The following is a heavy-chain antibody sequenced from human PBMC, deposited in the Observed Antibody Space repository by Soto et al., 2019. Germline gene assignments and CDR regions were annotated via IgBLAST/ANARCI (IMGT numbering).Heavy chain of an antibody. D-gene: IGHD3-16*01. CDR3: AHIPNYYQYDWFDP. CDR1: GFSLTTRGVG. J-gene: IGHJ5*02. Sequence: QITLKESGPTLVKPTQTLTLTCTFSGFSLTTRGVGVGWIRQPPGKALECLALIYWDDDKRYSPSLQSRLSNTKDTSKNQVVLTMTNVDPVDTAPYYCAHIPNYYQYDWFDPWGQGTLVSVSS. CDR2: IYWDDDK. V-gene: IGHV2-5*02.